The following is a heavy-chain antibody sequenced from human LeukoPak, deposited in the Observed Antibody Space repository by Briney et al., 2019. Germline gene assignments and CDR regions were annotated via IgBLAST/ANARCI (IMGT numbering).Heavy chain of an antibody. D-gene: IGHD3-22*01. CDR2: ISSSGSTI. J-gene: IGHJ4*02. CDR3: AGGDYYDSSGYFGY. V-gene: IGHV3-11*01. CDR1: GFTFSDYY. Sequence: GSLRLSCAASGFTFSDYYMSWIRQAPGKGLEWVSYISSSGSTIYYADSVKGRVTISRDNAKNSLYLQMNSLRAEDTAVYYCAGGDYYDSSGYFGYWGQGTLVTVSS.